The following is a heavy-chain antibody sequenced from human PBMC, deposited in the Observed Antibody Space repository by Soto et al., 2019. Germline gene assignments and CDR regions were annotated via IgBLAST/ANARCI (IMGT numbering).Heavy chain of an antibody. Sequence: QVQLVESGGGVVQPGRSLRLSCAASGFTFSSYGMHWVRQAPGKGLEWVAVIWYDGSNKYYADSVKGRFTISRDNSKNPLHMQMTRLRAEDTAVYSCARDSHYAERSGIGYWGQGTLVTVSS. D-gene: IGHD3-22*01. CDR2: IWYDGSNK. J-gene: IGHJ4*02. CDR1: GFTFSSYG. CDR3: ARDSHYAERSGIGY. V-gene: IGHV3-33*01.